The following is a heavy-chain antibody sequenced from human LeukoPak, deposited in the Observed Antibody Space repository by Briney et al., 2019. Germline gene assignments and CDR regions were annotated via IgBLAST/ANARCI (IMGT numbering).Heavy chain of an antibody. CDR3: ARENDAMIVVVSYFDY. Sequence: PSETLSLTCTVSGGSISSYYWSWIRQPAGKGLEWIGRIYTSGSTNYNPSLKSRVTMSVDTSKNQFSLKLSSVTAADTAVYYCARENDAMIVVVSYFDYWGQGTLVTVSS. J-gene: IGHJ4*02. CDR1: GGSISSYY. D-gene: IGHD3-22*01. V-gene: IGHV4-4*07. CDR2: IYTSGST.